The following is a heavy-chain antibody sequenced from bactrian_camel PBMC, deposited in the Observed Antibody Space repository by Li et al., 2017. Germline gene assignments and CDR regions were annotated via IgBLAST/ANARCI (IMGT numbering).Heavy chain of an antibody. J-gene: IGHJ4*01. D-gene: IGHD1*01. Sequence: HVQLVESGGGSVQAGGSLRLSCAAASGYSAVTLCMGWFRQAPGKEREGVACIDNTGSATYTHSVAGRFTISKDNAKNTLSLQMNSLRIEDTAMYYCAADTVNLQMARWYTYWGQGTQVTVS. CDR3: AADTVNLQMARWYTY. CDR2: IDNTGSA. CDR1: GYSAVTLC. V-gene: IGHV3S53*01.